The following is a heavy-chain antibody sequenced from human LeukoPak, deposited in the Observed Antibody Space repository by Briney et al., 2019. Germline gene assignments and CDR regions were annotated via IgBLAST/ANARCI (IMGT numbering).Heavy chain of an antibody. CDR3: ARGLGYCSGGSCYSLDY. V-gene: IGHV4-4*07. CDR1: GGSMSSYY. J-gene: IGHJ4*02. Sequence: SETLSLTCTVSGGSMSSYYWSWIRQPAGNGLEWIGRIYTSGSTNYNPSLKSRVTMSVDTPKNQFSLKLSSVTAADTAVYYCARGLGYCSGGSCYSLDYWGQGTLVTVSS. CDR2: IYTSGST. D-gene: IGHD2-15*01.